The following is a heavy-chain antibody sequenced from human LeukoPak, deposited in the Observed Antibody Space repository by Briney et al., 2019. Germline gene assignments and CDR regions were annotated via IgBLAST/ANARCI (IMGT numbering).Heavy chain of an antibody. Sequence: GGSLRLSCAASGFTFSSYWMSWVRQAPGKRLEWVANIKEDGSDKYYVDSVKGRFTISRDNAKNSLYLQMNSLRAEDTAVYYCANDLWFGELFQDAFDIWGQGTMVTVSS. J-gene: IGHJ3*02. V-gene: IGHV3-7*01. D-gene: IGHD3-10*01. CDR1: GFTFSSYW. CDR2: IKEDGSDK. CDR3: ANDLWFGELFQDAFDI.